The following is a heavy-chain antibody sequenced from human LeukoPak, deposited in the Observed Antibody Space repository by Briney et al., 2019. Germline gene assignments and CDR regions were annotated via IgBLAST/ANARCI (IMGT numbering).Heavy chain of an antibody. CDR1: GFTFSNYG. J-gene: IGHJ6*02. D-gene: IGHD3-16*01. CDR2: IWFDGSNK. V-gene: IGHV3-33*03. Sequence: PGGSLRLSCAASGFTFSNYGMHWVRQAPGKGLEWVAVIWFDGSNKYYADSVKGRFTISRDNSKNTLYLQMNSLRAEDTAVYYCARYFGDPQGMDVWGQGTTVTVSS. CDR3: ARYFGDPQGMDV.